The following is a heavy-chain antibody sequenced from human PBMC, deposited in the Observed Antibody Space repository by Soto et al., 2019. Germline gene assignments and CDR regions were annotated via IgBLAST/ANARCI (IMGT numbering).Heavy chain of an antibody. CDR1: GGSISSYY. CDR3: ARGIAAAGLADNWFEP. Sequence: SETLSLTCTVSGGSISSYYWSWIRQPPGKGLEWIGYIYYSGSTNYNPSLKSRVTISVDTSKNQFSLKLSSVTAADTAVYYCARGIAAAGLADNWFEPWGQGTLVTVSS. CDR2: IYYSGST. D-gene: IGHD6-13*01. V-gene: IGHV4-59*01. J-gene: IGHJ5*02.